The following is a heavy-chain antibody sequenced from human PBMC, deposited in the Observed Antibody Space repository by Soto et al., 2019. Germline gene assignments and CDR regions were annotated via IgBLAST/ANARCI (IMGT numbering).Heavy chain of an antibody. J-gene: IGHJ4*02. Sequence: EVQLLESGGDLAQPGGSLRLSCVASGFTFSNYAMSWVRQAPGKGLEWVSGISASGRDTYYADSVKDRFTISRDSFKNTLYLQMNSLRAEDTGTYYCAKGKTSGWYSVDYWGQGALVTVSS. CDR2: ISASGRDT. CDR1: GFTFSNYA. D-gene: IGHD6-19*01. CDR3: AKGKTSGWYSVDY. V-gene: IGHV3-23*01.